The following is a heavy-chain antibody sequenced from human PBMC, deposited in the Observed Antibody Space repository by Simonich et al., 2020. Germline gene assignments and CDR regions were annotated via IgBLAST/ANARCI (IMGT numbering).Heavy chain of an antibody. CDR3: ARNGLVGILKAFDI. J-gene: IGHJ3*02. CDR1: GYTFTGYY. CDR2: INPTSGGP. Sequence: QVQLVQSGAEVKKPGASVKVSCKASGYTFTGYYMHGVRQAPGQGLEWMGGINPTSGGPNYAQKFKGRVTMTRDTSISTAYMELSRLRSDDTAVYYCARNGLVGILKAFDIWGQGTMVTVSS. V-gene: IGHV1-2*02. D-gene: IGHD2-21*01.